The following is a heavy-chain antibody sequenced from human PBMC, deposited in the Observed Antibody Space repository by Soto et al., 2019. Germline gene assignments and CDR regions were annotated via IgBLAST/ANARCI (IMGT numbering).Heavy chain of an antibody. CDR2: IYYSGST. Sequence: QVQLQESGPGLVKPSQTLSLTCTVSGGSISSGDYYWSWIRQPPGKGLEWIGYIYYSGSTYYNPSLKSRVTITVGTSKTQYTLKISSVTAADTAVYDCASNSYCYTLYDYWGQGTLVTVSS. CDR1: GGSISSGDYY. D-gene: IGHD3-16*02. J-gene: IGHJ4*02. V-gene: IGHV4-30-4*01. CDR3: ASNSYCYTLYDY.